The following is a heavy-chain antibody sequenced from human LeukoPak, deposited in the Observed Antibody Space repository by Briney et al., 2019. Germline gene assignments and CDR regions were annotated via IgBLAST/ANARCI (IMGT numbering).Heavy chain of an antibody. D-gene: IGHD2-21*02. V-gene: IGHV3-30*02. CDR2: IRFDGSNT. CDR1: GFTFRLFG. Sequence: PGGSLRLSCVASGFTFRLFGMHWVRQAPGKGLERVSFIRFDGSNTYHADSVKGRFTISRDNSKNTLYLQMNSLTSADTAVYYCAKVKTDILIPDSWGQGTLVTVSS. J-gene: IGHJ4*02. CDR3: AKVKTDILIPDS.